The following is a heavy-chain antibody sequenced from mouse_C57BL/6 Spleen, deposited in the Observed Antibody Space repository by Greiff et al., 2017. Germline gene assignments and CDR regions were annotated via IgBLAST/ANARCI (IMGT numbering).Heavy chain of an antibody. CDR3: GGELLWLGFAY. V-gene: IGHV1-11*01. CDR1: GYTFTDHI. CDR2: IYPVSGEP. J-gene: IGHJ3*01. Sequence: QVQLQQSGAELASPGASVTLSCKASGYTFTDHIMNWVKKRPGQGLEWIGRIYPVSGEPNYNQKFMGKATFSVDRSSSTVYMVLNSLTSDDPAVYYCGGELLWLGFAYWGQGTLVTVSA. D-gene: IGHD2-2*01.